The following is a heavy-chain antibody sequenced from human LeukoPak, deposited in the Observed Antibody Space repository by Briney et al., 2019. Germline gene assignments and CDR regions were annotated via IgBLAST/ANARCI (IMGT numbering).Heavy chain of an antibody. CDR2: IIPIFGTA. J-gene: IGHJ6*03. CDR1: GGTFISYA. Sequence: SVKASCKASGGTFISYAISWVRQAPGQGLEWMGGIIPIFGTANYAQKFQGRVTITTDESTSAAYMELRRLRSEDTAVYYCARAEGKQFVRQLIYYYMDFWGKGTTVTVSS. D-gene: IGHD6-6*01. CDR3: ARAEGKQFVRQLIYYYMDF. V-gene: IGHV1-69*05.